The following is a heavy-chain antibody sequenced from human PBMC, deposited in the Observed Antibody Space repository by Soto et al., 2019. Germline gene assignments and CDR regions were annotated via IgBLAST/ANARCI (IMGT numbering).Heavy chain of an antibody. J-gene: IGHJ6*02. CDR3: TARSYPNYYYYGMDV. Sequence: PGGSLRLSCAASGFTFSNAWMSWVRQAPGKGLEWVGRIKSKTDGGTTDYAAPVKGRFTISRDDSKNTLYLQMNSLKTEDTAVYYCTARSYPNYYYYGMDVWGQGTTVTVSS. D-gene: IGHD1-26*01. V-gene: IGHV3-15*01. CDR2: IKSKTDGGTT. CDR1: GFTFSNAW.